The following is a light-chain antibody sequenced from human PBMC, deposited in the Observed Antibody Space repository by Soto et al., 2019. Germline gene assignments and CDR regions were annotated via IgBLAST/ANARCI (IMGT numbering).Light chain of an antibody. J-gene: IGKJ2*01. Sequence: EIVLTQSPATLSLSPGERATLSCRASQSVSSYLAWYQQKPGQAPRLLIYDASNRATGIPARFSGSGSGTDFPLTISSLEPEDFEVYYCQQRSNWPPYTFGQGTKLEIE. CDR1: QSVSSY. V-gene: IGKV3-11*01. CDR2: DAS. CDR3: QQRSNWPPYT.